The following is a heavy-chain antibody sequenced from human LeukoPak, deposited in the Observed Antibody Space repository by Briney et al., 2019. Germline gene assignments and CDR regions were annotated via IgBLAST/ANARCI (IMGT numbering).Heavy chain of an antibody. Sequence: PGGSLRLSCAASGFSFSTYALSWVRQAPGKGLEWVSVLYSGASTYYADSVKGRFTISRDNSKNTLYLQMNSLRAEDTAVYYCARGYGGNYDAFDVWGQGTMVTVSA. CDR3: ARGYGGNYDAFDV. V-gene: IGHV3-53*01. J-gene: IGHJ3*01. D-gene: IGHD4-23*01. CDR2: LYSGAST. CDR1: GFSFSTYA.